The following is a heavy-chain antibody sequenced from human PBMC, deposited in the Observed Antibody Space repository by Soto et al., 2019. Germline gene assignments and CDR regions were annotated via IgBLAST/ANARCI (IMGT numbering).Heavy chain of an antibody. J-gene: IGHJ4*02. CDR3: XKXGGQWLVTSDFNY. V-gene: IGHV3-30*03. D-gene: IGHD6-19*01. CDR1: GFTFSDYA. Sequence: VQLVESGGGVVQPGRSLRLSCAASGFTFSDYAMHWVRQAPGKGLEWVAVVSHDGRNTHYADSVKGRFTISRDSSKNTVSLEMTSLRAEDTGXXXXXKXGGQWLVTSDFNYWGQGALVTVSS. CDR2: VSHDGRNT.